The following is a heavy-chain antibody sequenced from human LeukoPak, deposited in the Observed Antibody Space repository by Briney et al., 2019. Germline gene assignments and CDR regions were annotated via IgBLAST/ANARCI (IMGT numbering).Heavy chain of an antibody. CDR2: IYYSGTT. J-gene: IGHJ4*02. Sequence: SETLSLTCTVSGGSISSSSYYWGWIRQPPGKGLEWIGSIYYSGTTYYNPSLKSRVTISVDTSKNQFSLKLSSVTAADTAVYYCVRDVNYYDSSGKIDYWGQGTLVAVSS. CDR1: GGSISSSSYY. CDR3: VRDVNYYDSSGKIDY. D-gene: IGHD3-22*01. V-gene: IGHV4-39*07.